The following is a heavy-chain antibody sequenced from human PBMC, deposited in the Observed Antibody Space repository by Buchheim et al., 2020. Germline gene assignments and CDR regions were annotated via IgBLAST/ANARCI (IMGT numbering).Heavy chain of an antibody. Sequence: QVQLVESGGGVVQPGGSLRLSCAASGFSFSSYGMHWVRQAPGKGLEWVAVISYDGSKTYYADSVKGRFTISRDNSQNTMSLQMNSLTAEDTALYFCGKGDNGDYSSSCAHWGQGTL. D-gene: IGHD4-17*01. CDR3: GKGDNGDYSSSCAH. V-gene: IGHV3-30*18. J-gene: IGHJ4*02. CDR2: ISYDGSKT. CDR1: GFSFSSYG.